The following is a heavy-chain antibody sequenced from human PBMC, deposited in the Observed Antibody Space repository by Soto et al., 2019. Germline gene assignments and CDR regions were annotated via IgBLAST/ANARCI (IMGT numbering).Heavy chain of an antibody. Sequence: QVHLVQSGAEVKKPGASVKVSCKGSGYAFTTYGITWVRQAPGQGLEWMGWISAHNGNTNYAQKLQGRVTVTRDTSTSTAYMELRSLRSDDTAVYYCARGRYXDYWGXGXXVTVSS. V-gene: IGHV1-18*01. D-gene: IGHD1-1*01. CDR3: ARGRYXDY. CDR2: ISAHNGNT. J-gene: IGHJ4*01. CDR1: GYAFTTYG.